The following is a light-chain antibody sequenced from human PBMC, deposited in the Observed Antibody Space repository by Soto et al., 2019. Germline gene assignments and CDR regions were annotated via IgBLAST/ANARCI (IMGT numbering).Light chain of an antibody. Sequence: QSVLTQPPSASGTPGQRVTISCSGSSSNIGSNPVNWYQQLPGAAPKLLIYHDNQRPSGVPDRFSGSKSGTSASLAIGGLQSEDEADYFCAAWDDTLNGVVFGGGTKLTVL. CDR1: SSNIGSNP. J-gene: IGLJ2*01. CDR2: HDN. CDR3: AAWDDTLNGVV. V-gene: IGLV1-44*01.